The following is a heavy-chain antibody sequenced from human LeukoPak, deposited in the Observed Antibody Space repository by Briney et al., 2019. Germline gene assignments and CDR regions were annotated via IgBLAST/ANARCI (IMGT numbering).Heavy chain of an antibody. CDR1: GYTFSDYY. D-gene: IGHD6-25*01. Sequence: ASVKVSCKASGYTFSDYYMHWVRQAPGQGLEWMGRINLNSGATNLARKFQGRVTMTRDTSISTAYLELSRVRSDDTAVYYCAREGRRYNWFDPWGQGTLVTVSS. CDR3: AREGRRYNWFDP. V-gene: IGHV1-2*06. CDR2: INLNSGAT. J-gene: IGHJ5*02.